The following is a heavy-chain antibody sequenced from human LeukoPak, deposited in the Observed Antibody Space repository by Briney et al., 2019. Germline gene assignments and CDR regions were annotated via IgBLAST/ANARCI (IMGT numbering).Heavy chain of an antibody. Sequence: ASETLSLTCTVSGGSISSSSYFWGWIRQPPGKGLEWIGSIYYSGSTYYNPSLKSRVTISVDTFKNQFSLKLSSVTAADTAVYYCARLPRIAAAGTEYYYYYMDVWGKGTTVTISS. J-gene: IGHJ6*03. CDR3: ARLPRIAAAGTEYYYYYMDV. CDR2: IYYSGST. D-gene: IGHD6-13*01. CDR1: GGSISSSSYF. V-gene: IGHV4-39*01.